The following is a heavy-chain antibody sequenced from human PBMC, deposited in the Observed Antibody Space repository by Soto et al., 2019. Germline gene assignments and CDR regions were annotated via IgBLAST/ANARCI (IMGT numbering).Heavy chain of an antibody. V-gene: IGHV3-66*01. CDR3: ARDLGGSGYYTGFDY. D-gene: IGHD3-3*01. J-gene: IGHJ4*02. CDR2: IYSGGST. CDR1: GFTVSSNY. Sequence: EVQLVESGGGLVQPGGSLRLSCAASGFTVSSNYMSWVRQAPGKGLEWVSVIYSGGSTYYADSVKGRFTISRDNSKNTLYLQMNSLRAEDTAEYYCARDLGGSGYYTGFDYWGQGTLVTVSS.